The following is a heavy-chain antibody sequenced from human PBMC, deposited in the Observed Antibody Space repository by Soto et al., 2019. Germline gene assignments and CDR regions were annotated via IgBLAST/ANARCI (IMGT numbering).Heavy chain of an antibody. V-gene: IGHV4-39*01. Sequence: ETLSLTCPVSGDSISSSTYSWGWFRQPPGKGLEWIATIYSSGSTFYNPSLNSRVTISVDTSKNQFSLKLSSVTAADTDVYYCASQISGYVKYWGQGTRGIFSS. CDR3: ASQISGYVKY. J-gene: IGHJ4*02. CDR2: IYSSGST. CDR1: GDSISSSTYS. D-gene: IGHD5-12*01.